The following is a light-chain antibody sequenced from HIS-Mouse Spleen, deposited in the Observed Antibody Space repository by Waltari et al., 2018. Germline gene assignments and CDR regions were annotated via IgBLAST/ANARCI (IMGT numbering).Light chain of an antibody. CDR2: EDN. V-gene: IGLV6-57*04. Sequence: NFMLTQPHSVSESPGKTVTISCTRSSGSIASHYVQWSQQRPGSAPTTVIYEDNQRPSGVPDRFSGSIDSSSNSASLTISGLKTEDEADYYCQSYDSSNHAVFGGGTQLTAL. CDR3: QSYDSSNHAV. J-gene: IGLJ7*02. CDR1: SGSIASHY.